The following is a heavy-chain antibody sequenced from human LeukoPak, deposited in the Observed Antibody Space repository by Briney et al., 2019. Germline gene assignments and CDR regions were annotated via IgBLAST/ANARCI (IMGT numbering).Heavy chain of an antibody. CDR2: IYYSGST. Sequence: SETLSLTCTVSGGSISSGGYYWSWIRQHPGKGLEWIGYIYYSGSTYYNPSLRSRVTISVEASKNQFSLKLSSVSAADTAVYYCAGTDGLDYWGQGTLVTVSS. CDR1: GGSISSGGYY. V-gene: IGHV4-31*03. CDR3: AGTDGLDY. J-gene: IGHJ4*02.